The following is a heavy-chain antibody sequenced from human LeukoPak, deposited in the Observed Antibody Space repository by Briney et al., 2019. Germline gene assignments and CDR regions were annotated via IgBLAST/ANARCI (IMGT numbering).Heavy chain of an antibody. D-gene: IGHD6-19*01. CDR1: RFTLSTYA. Sequence: GGSLRLSCAASRFTLSTYAVHGVGQAPGKGLEGVAGISNDGTNEDHADSVKGRFTISRDNSKNTLYLQMNSLRAEDTAIYYCARDRIAVAGMGAFQHWGQGTLVTVSS. CDR2: ISNDGTNE. V-gene: IGHV3-30-3*01. CDR3: ARDRIAVAGMGAFQH. J-gene: IGHJ1*01.